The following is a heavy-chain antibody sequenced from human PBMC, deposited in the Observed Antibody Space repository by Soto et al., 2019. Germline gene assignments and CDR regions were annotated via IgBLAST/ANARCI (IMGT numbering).Heavy chain of an antibody. CDR3: ASPKIAFYNWFDP. V-gene: IGHV4-39*01. Sequence: QLQLQESGPGLVKPSETLSLTCTVSGGSISSSSYYWGWIRQPPGKGLEWIGRIYYSGSTYYNPPLTTLVTVSVDTSKNLFSLKLSSVTAADTAVYYCASPKIAFYNWFDPWGQGTLVTVSA. CDR1: GGSISSSSYY. D-gene: IGHD3-3*02. CDR2: IYYSGST. J-gene: IGHJ5*02.